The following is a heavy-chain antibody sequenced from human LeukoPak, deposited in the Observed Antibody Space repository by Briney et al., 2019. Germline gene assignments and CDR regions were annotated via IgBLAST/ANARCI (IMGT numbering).Heavy chain of an antibody. Sequence: ASVKVSCKASGYTFTGYYMHWVRQDHGQGLEWMGWINPNSGGTNYAQKFQGRVTMTRDTSISTAYMELSRLRSDDTAVYYCARGGPILRYFDWLTPSWFDPWGQGTLVTVSS. V-gene: IGHV1-2*02. CDR1: GYTFTGYY. J-gene: IGHJ5*02. CDR2: INPNSGGT. D-gene: IGHD3-9*01. CDR3: ARGGPILRYFDWLTPSWFDP.